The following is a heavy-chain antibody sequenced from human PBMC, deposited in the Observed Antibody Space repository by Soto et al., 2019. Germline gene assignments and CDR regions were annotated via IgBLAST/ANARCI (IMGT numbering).Heavy chain of an antibody. J-gene: IGHJ5*02. Sequence: SETLSLTCAVYGGSFSGYYWSWIRQPPGKGLEWIGEINHSGSTNYNPSLKSRVTISVDTSKNQFSLKLSSVTAADTAVYYCASFLGELFNNNWFDPWGQGTLVTVSS. CDR3: ASFLGELFNNNWFDP. CDR2: INHSGST. D-gene: IGHD3-10*01. CDR1: GGSFSGYY. V-gene: IGHV4-34*01.